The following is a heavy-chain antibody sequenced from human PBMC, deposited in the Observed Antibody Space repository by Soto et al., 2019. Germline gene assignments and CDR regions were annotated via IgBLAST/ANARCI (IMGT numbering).Heavy chain of an antibody. J-gene: IGHJ4*02. CDR2: IDYNGVT. CDR3: ARDNGVGATTTAHYFDY. V-gene: IGHV4-39*07. Sequence: PSETLSLTCTVSGGSIYRSGYYWGWIRQPPGRGLEWIGNIDYNGVTYSNPSLKSRVTISVDTSKNQFSLKLSSVTAADTAVYYCARDNGVGATTTAHYFDYWGQGTLVTVSS. CDR1: GGSIYRSGYY. D-gene: IGHD1-26*01.